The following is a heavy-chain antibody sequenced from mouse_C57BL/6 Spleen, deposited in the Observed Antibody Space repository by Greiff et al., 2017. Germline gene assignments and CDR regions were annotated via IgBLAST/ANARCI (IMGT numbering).Heavy chain of an antibody. D-gene: IGHD6-1*01. CDR1: GYTFTSYW. CDR3: ARGAPAFDY. J-gene: IGHJ2*01. Sequence: QVQLQQPGAELVMPGASVKLSCKASGYTFTSYWMHWVKQRPGQGLEWIGEIDPSDSYTNYNQKFKGKSTLTVDKSSSTAYMQLSRQTSEDSAVYYCARGAPAFDYWGQGTTLTVSS. CDR2: IDPSDSYT. V-gene: IGHV1-69*01.